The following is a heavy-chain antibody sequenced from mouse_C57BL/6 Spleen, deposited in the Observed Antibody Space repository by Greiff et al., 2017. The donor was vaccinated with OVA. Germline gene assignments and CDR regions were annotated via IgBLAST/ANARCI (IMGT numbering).Heavy chain of an antibody. Sequence: QVQLQQPGAELVRPGSSVKLSCKASGYTFTSYWLHWLKQRPIQGLEWIDNIVPSDSETHYNQKFKDNATLTVDKSSSTAYMQLSSLTSEDSAVYYCARTDYDGPWFAYWGQGTLVTVSA. CDR2: IVPSDSET. J-gene: IGHJ3*01. CDR3: ARTDYDGPWFAY. CDR1: GYTFTSYW. V-gene: IGHV1-52*01. D-gene: IGHD2-4*01.